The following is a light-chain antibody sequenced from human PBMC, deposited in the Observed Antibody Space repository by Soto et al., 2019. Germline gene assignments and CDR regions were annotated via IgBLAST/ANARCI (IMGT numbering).Light chain of an antibody. CDR1: QSVSTY. V-gene: IGKV3-11*01. Sequence: EIVLTQSPATLSLFPGERATLSCRASQSVSTYLAWYQQKPGQAPRLLIHDTSDRATGVPARFSGSGSGTDFTLTISSLDPEDFAIYYCKQRSRWPITFGQGTRLEIK. CDR2: DTS. J-gene: IGKJ5*01. CDR3: KQRSRWPIT.